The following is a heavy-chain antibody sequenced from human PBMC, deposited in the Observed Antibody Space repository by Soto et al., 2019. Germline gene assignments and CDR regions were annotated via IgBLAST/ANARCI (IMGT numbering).Heavy chain of an antibody. J-gene: IGHJ6*03. V-gene: IGHV4-31*03. CDR1: GGSISSGGYY. D-gene: IGHD6-13*01. CDR2: IYYRGGT. Sequence: QVQLQESGPGLVKPSQTLSLTCTVSGGSISSGGYYWSWIRQHPGKGLEWIGYIYYRGGTSYNPSLKSRVTISVDTSKNQFSLKLSSVTAADTAVYYCARCRAAAGSGYYYMDVWGKGTTVTVSS. CDR3: ARCRAAAGSGYYYMDV.